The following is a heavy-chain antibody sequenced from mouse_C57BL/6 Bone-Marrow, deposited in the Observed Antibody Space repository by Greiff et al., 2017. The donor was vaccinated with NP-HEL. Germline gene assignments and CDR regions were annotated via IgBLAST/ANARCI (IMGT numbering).Heavy chain of an antibody. CDR3: ARFDYPFAY. CDR1: GYAFTNYL. D-gene: IGHD2-4*01. V-gene: IGHV1-54*01. Sequence: QVQLQQSGAELVRPGTSVKVSCKASGYAFTNYLIEWVKQRPGQGLEWIGVINPGSGGTNYNEKFKGKATLTADKSSSTAYMQLSSLTSEDSAVYFCARFDYPFAYWAKGLWSLSLQ. CDR2: INPGSGGT. J-gene: IGHJ3*01.